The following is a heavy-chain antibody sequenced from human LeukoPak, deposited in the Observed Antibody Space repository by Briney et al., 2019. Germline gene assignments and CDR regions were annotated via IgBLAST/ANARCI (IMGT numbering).Heavy chain of an antibody. J-gene: IGHJ5*02. Sequence: SQTLSLTCAVSGGSISSGGYSWSWIRQPPGTGLEWIGYIYHSGSTYYNPSLKSRVTISVDRSKNQFSLKLSSVTAADTAVYYCARQAVCSSTSCYTGSYWFDPWGQGTLVTVSS. CDR1: GGSISSGGYS. CDR3: ARQAVCSSTSCYTGSYWFDP. V-gene: IGHV4-30-2*01. CDR2: IYHSGST. D-gene: IGHD2-2*02.